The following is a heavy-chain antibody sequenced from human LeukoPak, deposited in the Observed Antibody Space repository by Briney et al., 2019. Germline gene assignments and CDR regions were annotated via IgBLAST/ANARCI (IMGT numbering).Heavy chain of an antibody. CDR3: AKAGENRLGYSYGYPTFVY. CDR2: TRYDGSNE. D-gene: IGHD5-18*01. CDR1: GFTFNTYG. V-gene: IGHV3-30*02. Sequence: PGGSLRLSCVASGFTFNTYGMHWVRQAPGKGLEWVAFTRYDGSNEYYADSVKGRFTISRDNSKNTLYLQMNSLRAEDTAVYYCAKAGENRLGYSYGYPTFVYWGQGTLVTVSS. J-gene: IGHJ4*02.